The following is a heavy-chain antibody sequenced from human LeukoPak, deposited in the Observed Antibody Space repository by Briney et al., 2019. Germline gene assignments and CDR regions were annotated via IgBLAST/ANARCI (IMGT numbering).Heavy chain of an antibody. CDR3: ARARGYSYGYYFDY. D-gene: IGHD5-18*01. Sequence: SETLSLTCTVSGGSISSYHWSWIQQPPGKGLEGMGYIYYSGSTNHNPSLKSRVTISGDTSKTQFSLKLSSVTAADTAVYYCARARGYSYGYYFDYWGQGTLVTVSS. V-gene: IGHV4-59*12. J-gene: IGHJ4*02. CDR2: IYYSGST. CDR1: GGSISSYH.